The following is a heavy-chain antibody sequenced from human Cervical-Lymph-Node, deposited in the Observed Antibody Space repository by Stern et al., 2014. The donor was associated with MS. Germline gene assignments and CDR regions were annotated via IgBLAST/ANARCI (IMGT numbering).Heavy chain of an antibody. J-gene: IGHJ4*02. CDR1: GGSISSSSYY. Sequence: QVQLQESGPGLVKPSETLSLTCTVSGGSISSSSYYWGWIRQPPGKGLEWIGSIYYSGSTYYNPSLTSRVTLSVATSKNHFSLKLSSVTAADTAVYYCARHENFFFDYWGQGTLVTVSS. D-gene: IGHD2/OR15-2a*01. CDR2: IYYSGST. CDR3: ARHENFFFDY. V-gene: IGHV4-39*01.